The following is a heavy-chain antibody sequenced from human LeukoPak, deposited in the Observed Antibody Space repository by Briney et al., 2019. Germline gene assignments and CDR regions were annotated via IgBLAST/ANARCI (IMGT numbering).Heavy chain of an antibody. CDR1: GFTFSSYA. V-gene: IGHV3-23*01. CDR2: ISGSGGST. CDR3: ARGSRYYGMDV. Sequence: GGSLRLSCAASGFTFSSYAMSWVRQAPGKGLEWVSAISGSGGSTYYADSVKGRFTISRDNAKNSLYLQMSSLRAEDTAVYYCARGSRYYGMDVWGQGTTVTVSS. J-gene: IGHJ6*02.